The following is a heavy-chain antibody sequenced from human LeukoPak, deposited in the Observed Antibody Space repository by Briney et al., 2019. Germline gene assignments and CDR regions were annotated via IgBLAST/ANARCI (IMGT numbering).Heavy chain of an antibody. CDR3: ARGQYTDGLSY. V-gene: IGHV3-7*03. CDR2: IKPDGSEK. CDR1: GFTFSTYW. D-gene: IGHD5-24*01. J-gene: IGHJ4*02. Sequence: GGSLRLSCAASGFTFSTYWMTWVRQAPGKGLEWVAIIKPDGSEKYYVDSVKGRFTISRDNAENSLFLQMNGLRPEDTAVFYCARGQYTDGLSYRGQGTLVTVSS.